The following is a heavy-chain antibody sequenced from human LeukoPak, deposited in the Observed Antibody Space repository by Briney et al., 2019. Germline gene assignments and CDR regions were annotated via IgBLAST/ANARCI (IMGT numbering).Heavy chain of an antibody. CDR2: ISGSGGST. D-gene: IGHD3-3*01. J-gene: IGHJ6*02. Sequence: GGSLRLSCAASGFTFSNSAMSWVRQTPGKGLEWVSAISGSGGSTYYADSVKGRFSISRDNSKNTLYLQMNSLRAEDTAVYYCAKGPTIFGVVITVKYYYGMDVWGQGTTVTVSS. V-gene: IGHV3-23*01. CDR3: AKGPTIFGVVITVKYYYGMDV. CDR1: GFTFSNSA.